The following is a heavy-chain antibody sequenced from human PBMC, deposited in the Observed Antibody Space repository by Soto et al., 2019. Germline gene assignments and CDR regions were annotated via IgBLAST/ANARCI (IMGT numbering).Heavy chain of an antibody. D-gene: IGHD6-13*01. J-gene: IGHJ4*02. CDR3: ARDLYGHTAADDS. CDR2: ILPIFGTA. CDR1: GGTFSSYA. V-gene: IGHV1-69*05. Sequence: QVQLVQSGAEVKKPGSSVKVSCKASGGTFSSYAISWVRQAPGQGLEWMGGILPIFGTANYAQKFQGRVTXPXDXXTSTAYMALSSLRSEDTALYYWARDLYGHTAADDSWGQGTLVTVSS.